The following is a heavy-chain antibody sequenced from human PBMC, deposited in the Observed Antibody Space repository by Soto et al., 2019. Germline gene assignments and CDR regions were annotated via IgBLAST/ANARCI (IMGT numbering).Heavy chain of an antibody. J-gene: IGHJ4*02. CDR1: GFTFSDRY. V-gene: IGHV3-72*01. D-gene: IGHD3-16*01. Sequence: RRLSCAASGFTFSDRYMDWVRQAPGKGLEWVGRTKNKANSYTTEYAASVKGRFTISRDYSRDSVYLQMNSLKTDDTAVYYCTIEGAYPGPDFDYWGQGTMVTVYS. CDR3: TIEGAYPGPDFDY. CDR2: TKNKANSYTT.